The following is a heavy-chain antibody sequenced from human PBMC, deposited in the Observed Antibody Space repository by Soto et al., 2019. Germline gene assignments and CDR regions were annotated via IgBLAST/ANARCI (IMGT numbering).Heavy chain of an antibody. D-gene: IGHD3-22*01. J-gene: IGHJ2*01. CDR1: GGSISSSSYY. V-gene: IGHV4-39*01. CDR3: ADSSGYYWYFDL. Sequence: SETLSLTCTVSGGSISSSSYYWGWIRQPPGKGLEWIGSIYYSGSTYYNPSLKSRVTISVDTSKNQLSLKLSSVTAADTAVYYCADSSGYYWYFDLWGRGTLVTVSS. CDR2: IYYSGST.